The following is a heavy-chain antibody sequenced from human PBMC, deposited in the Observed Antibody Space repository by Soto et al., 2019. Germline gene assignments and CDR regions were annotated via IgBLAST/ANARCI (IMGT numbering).Heavy chain of an antibody. CDR3: SRDIYGSGSYFWSPPPSYGMDV. CDR2: ISAYNGNT. Sequence: GASVKVSCKASGYTFTSYGISWVRQAPGQGLEWMGWISAYNGNTNYAQKLQGRVTMTTDTSTSTAYMEMRNLRSDDTAVYYCSRDIYGSGSYFWSPPPSYGMDVWGQGATVTVSS. CDR1: GYTFTSYG. J-gene: IGHJ6*02. D-gene: IGHD3-10*01. V-gene: IGHV1-18*01.